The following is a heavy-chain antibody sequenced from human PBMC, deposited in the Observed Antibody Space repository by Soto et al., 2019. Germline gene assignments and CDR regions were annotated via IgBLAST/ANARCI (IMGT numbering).Heavy chain of an antibody. J-gene: IGHJ4*01. D-gene: IGHD3-22*01. CDR1: GSPISSYY. V-gene: IGHV4-59*12. CDR3: ARLGGYYQPFDY. CDR2: IYYTGTT. Sequence: QVQLQESGPGLVKPSETLSLTCTVSGSPISSYYWSWFRQSPGQGLEWVGYIYYTGTTTYSPSLKSRPPISVGASKSQLSLNLTSVTAADPAVYFCARLGGYYQPFDYWGHGALVPVPS.